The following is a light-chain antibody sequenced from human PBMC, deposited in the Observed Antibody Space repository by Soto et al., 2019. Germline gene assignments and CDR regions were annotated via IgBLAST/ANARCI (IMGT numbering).Light chain of an antibody. V-gene: IGLV2-8*01. CDR3: SSYSGSDNLVV. CDR2: EVI. CDR1: SSDVGGYNL. J-gene: IGLJ2*01. Sequence: QSALTQPPSASGSPGQSVTISCAGTSSDVGGYNLVSWYQQHPGKAPKLMIYEVIKRPSGVPDRFSGSKSGNTASLTVSGLHAEDEADYYCSSYSGSDNLVVFGGGTKVTVL.